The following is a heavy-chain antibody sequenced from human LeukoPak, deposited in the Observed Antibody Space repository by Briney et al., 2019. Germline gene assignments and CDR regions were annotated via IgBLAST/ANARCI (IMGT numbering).Heavy chain of an antibody. D-gene: IGHD3-10*01. CDR3: VRDSDSFGFDH. CDR2: IYSIAST. V-gene: IGHV3-53*01. J-gene: IGHJ4*02. CDR1: GFSVSSNF. Sequence: GGSLRLSCATSGFSVSSNFLSWVRQAPGKGLEWVSVIYSIASTYYTDSVKGRFTISRDNSKSTVYLQMDSLRAEDTAVYYCVRDSDSFGFDHWGQGTLVTVSS.